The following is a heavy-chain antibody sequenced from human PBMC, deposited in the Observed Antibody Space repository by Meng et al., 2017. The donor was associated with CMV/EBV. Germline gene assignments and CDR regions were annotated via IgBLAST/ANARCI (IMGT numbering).Heavy chain of an antibody. CDR3: AKDQMVRVYGMDV. V-gene: IGHV3-30*02. Sequence: GESLKISCAASGFTFSNYGMHWVRQAPGKGLEWVAFIRYDGSNKYYADSVKGRFTISRDNSKNTLYLQMNSLRAEDTAIYYCAKDQMVRVYGMDVWGQGTTVTVSS. CDR1: GFTFSNYG. D-gene: IGHD3-10*01. J-gene: IGHJ6*02. CDR2: IRYDGSNK.